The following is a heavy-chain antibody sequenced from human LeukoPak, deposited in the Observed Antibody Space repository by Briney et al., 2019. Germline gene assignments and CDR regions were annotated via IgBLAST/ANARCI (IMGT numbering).Heavy chain of an antibody. D-gene: IGHD6-19*01. V-gene: IGHV3-23*01. Sequence: GGSLRLSCAASGFTFSTYAVNWVRQAPGKGLEWVSAITGSGGATYYADSVKGRFTISRDNSKNTLYLQMSSLRAEDTAVYYCAKDRLSSARGYFDYWGQGTLVTVSS. CDR3: AKDRLSSARGYFDY. J-gene: IGHJ4*02. CDR2: ITGSGGAT. CDR1: GFTFSTYA.